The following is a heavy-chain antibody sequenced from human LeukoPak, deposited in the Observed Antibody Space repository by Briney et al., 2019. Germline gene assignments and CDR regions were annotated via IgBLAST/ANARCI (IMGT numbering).Heavy chain of an antibody. Sequence: GGSLRLSCAASGFTFTSYVMTWVRQAPGKGLEWVSTISGSGAYTDYADSVKGRFTVSRDNSKKMLYLQMNSLRAEDTAVYYCAKDRYCSGGSCYGLDYWGQGTLVTVSS. CDR3: AKDRYCSGGSCYGLDY. D-gene: IGHD2-15*01. J-gene: IGHJ4*02. CDR2: ISGSGAYT. V-gene: IGHV3-23*01. CDR1: GFTFTSYV.